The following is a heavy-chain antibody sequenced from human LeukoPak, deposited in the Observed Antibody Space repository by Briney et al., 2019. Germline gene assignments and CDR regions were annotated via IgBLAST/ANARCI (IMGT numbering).Heavy chain of an antibody. V-gene: IGHV4-59*02. Sequence: PSETLSLTCTVSGDSVSSYYWSWIRQPPGKRLEWIGCIYYSESATYNPSLKSRVTISLDTSKNQFFLMLSSVTAADTAVYYCARKRSFDLWGQGTLVTVSS. J-gene: IGHJ4*02. D-gene: IGHD3-9*01. CDR3: ARKRSFDL. CDR1: GDSVSSYY. CDR2: IYYSESA.